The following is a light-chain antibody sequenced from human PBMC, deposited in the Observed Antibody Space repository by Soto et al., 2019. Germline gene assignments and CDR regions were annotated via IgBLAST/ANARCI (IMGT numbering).Light chain of an antibody. J-gene: IGKJ3*01. Sequence: EIVLTHSPATLSLSPGERATLSCTASQNVSTYLAWYQQKPGQAPRLLIYDASNRATGIPARFSGSGSGTDFTLNISSLEPEDFAVYYCQQRTNWLTFGPGTKVDIK. V-gene: IGKV3-11*01. CDR1: QNVSTY. CDR2: DAS. CDR3: QQRTNWLT.